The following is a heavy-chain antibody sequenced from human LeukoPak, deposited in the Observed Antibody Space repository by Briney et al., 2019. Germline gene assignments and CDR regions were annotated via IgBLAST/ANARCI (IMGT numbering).Heavy chain of an antibody. CDR2: ISSDSRHV. Sequence: GGSLRLSCAASGFTFSSYTMNWVRQAPGKGLEWVSSISSDSRHVFYADSMNGRFTIFRDNAKNSLFLQMNSLRAEDTAVYYCARDTSAYCTNGVCYNVRWFDPWGQGTLVTVSS. CDR3: ARDTSAYCTNGVCYNVRWFDP. V-gene: IGHV3-21*06. J-gene: IGHJ5*02. CDR1: GFTFSSYT. D-gene: IGHD2-8*01.